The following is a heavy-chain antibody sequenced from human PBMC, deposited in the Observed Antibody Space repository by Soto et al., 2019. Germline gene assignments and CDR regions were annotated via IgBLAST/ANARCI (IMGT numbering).Heavy chain of an antibody. V-gene: IGHV5-51*01. CDR1: GYSFTTYW. CDR2: IYPGDSDT. CDR3: ARPRLGFNITVAGQAAFDF. D-gene: IGHD6-19*01. J-gene: IGHJ3*01. Sequence: GESLKISCKGSGYSFTTYWIGWVRQMPGKGLEWMGIIYPGDSDTRYSPSFQGQVTISADKSINTAYLQWSSLKASDTAIYYCARPRLGFNITVAGQAAFDFWGKGTMVTV.